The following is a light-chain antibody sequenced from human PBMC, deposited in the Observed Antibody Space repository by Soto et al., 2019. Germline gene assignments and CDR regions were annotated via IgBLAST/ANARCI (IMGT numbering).Light chain of an antibody. Sequence: NFMLTQPHSVSESPGKTVTISCTGSSGSIASNYVQWYQQRPGSAPTTVIYEDNQRPSGVPDRFSGSIDRSSSSASLTISGLRTEDEADYYCQSYDSTNQVFGGGTKVTVL. V-gene: IGLV6-57*02. CDR1: SGSIASNY. CDR2: EDN. CDR3: QSYDSTNQV. J-gene: IGLJ3*02.